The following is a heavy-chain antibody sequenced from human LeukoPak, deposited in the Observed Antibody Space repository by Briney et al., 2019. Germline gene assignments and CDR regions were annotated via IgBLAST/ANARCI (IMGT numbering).Heavy chain of an antibody. J-gene: IGHJ4*02. CDR2: ISGSGGST. D-gene: IGHD3-3*01. CDR1: GFTFSNYW. CDR3: AKGNYDFWSGYPTWTFDY. Sequence: PGGSLRLSCAASGFTFSNYWMSWVRQAPGKGLEWVSAISGSGGSTYYADSVKGRFTISRDNSKNTLYLQMNSLRAEDTAVYYCAKGNYDFWSGYPTWTFDYWGQGTLVTVSS. V-gene: IGHV3-23*01.